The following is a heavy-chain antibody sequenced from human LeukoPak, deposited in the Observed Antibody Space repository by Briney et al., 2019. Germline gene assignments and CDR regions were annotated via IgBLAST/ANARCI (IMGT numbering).Heavy chain of an antibody. Sequence: PSETLSLTCTVSGVSITSSNYYWGGIRHPPGKGLECSGSIYYSGGTYYNPSLTSRVTISVDTSKNQCSPKLSSATAADTALYYCALRTMPPYYFDYWGQGTLVTVSS. V-gene: IGHV4-39*01. CDR2: IYYSGGT. J-gene: IGHJ4*02. CDR1: GVSITSSNYY. CDR3: ALRTMPPYYFDY. D-gene: IGHD2-2*01.